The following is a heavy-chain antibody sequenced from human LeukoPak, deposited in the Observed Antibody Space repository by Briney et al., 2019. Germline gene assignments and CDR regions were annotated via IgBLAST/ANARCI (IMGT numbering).Heavy chain of an antibody. J-gene: IGHJ4*02. V-gene: IGHV3-33*06. Sequence: GRSLRLSCAASGFTFSSYGMHWVRQAPGKGLERVAVIWYDGSNKYYADSVKGRFTISRDNSKNTLYLQMNSLRAEDTAVYYCAKDDSGYDSGITDYWGQGTLVTVS. CDR1: GFTFSSYG. CDR3: AKDDSGYDSGITDY. CDR2: IWYDGSNK. D-gene: IGHD5-12*01.